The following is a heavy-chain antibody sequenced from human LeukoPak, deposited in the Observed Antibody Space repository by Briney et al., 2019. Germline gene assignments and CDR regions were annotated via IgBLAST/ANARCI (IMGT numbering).Heavy chain of an antibody. CDR2: INHSGST. Sequence: SETLSLTCAVYGGSFSGYYWSWIRQPPGKGLEWIGEINHSGSTNYNPSLKSRVTISVDTSKNQFSLKLSSVTAADTAVYYCARVGGYNRNVPLFDYWGQGTLVTVSS. D-gene: IGHD1-1*01. V-gene: IGHV4-34*01. J-gene: IGHJ4*02. CDR1: GGSFSGYY. CDR3: ARVGGYNRNVPLFDY.